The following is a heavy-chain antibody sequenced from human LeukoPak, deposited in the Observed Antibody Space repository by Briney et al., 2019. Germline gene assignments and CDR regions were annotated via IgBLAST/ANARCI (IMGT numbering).Heavy chain of an antibody. V-gene: IGHV3-53*01. D-gene: IGHD3-22*01. Sequence: EGSLRLSCAASGFTVDSNYLSWVRQAPGKGLEWVSTIYTGGNTYYAASVKGRFTISRDFSKNTVFLHMNSLRAEDTAMYYCARGDDSGYYDYFDYWGQGALVTVSS. J-gene: IGHJ4*02. CDR3: ARGDDSGYYDYFDY. CDR1: GFTVDSNY. CDR2: IYTGGNT.